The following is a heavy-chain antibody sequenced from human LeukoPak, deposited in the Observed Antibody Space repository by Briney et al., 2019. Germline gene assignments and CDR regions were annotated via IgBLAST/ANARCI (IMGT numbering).Heavy chain of an antibody. CDR2: INHSGST. V-gene: IGHV4-34*01. J-gene: IGHJ6*02. CDR1: GGSFSGYY. CDR3: ARDCSSTSCYPYYYYGMDV. D-gene: IGHD2-2*01. Sequence: SETLSLTCAVYGGSFSGYYWSWIRQPPGKGLEWIGEINHSGSTNYNPSLKSRVTISVDTSKNQFSLKLSSVTAADTAVYYCARDCSSTSCYPYYYYGMDVWGQGTTVTVSS.